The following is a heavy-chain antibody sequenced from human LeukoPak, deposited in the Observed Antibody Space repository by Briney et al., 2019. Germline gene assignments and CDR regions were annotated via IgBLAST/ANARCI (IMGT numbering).Heavy chain of an antibody. V-gene: IGHV1-2*02. CDR2: INPNSGGT. CDR3: ARDLGYCSSTSCYFWFDP. J-gene: IGHJ5*02. CDR1: GYTFTGYY. D-gene: IGHD2-2*03. Sequence: ASVKVSCKASGYTFTGYYMHWVRQAPGQGLEWMGWINPNSGGTNYAQKFQGRVTMTRDTSISTAYMELSRLRSDDTAVYYRARDLGYCSSTSCYFWFDPWGQGTLVTVSS.